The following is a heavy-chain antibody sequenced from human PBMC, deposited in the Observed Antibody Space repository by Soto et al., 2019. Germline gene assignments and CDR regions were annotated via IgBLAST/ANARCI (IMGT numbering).Heavy chain of an antibody. J-gene: IGHJ4*02. D-gene: IGHD3-10*01. Sequence: GGSLRLSCAGSGFTFRWFGMNWVRQAPGKGLEWVARISNDGSNEYYVDSLKGRFTISRDNSKNTLYLQMDSLRAEDTAVYYCAKGEVRGIIPSYFDSWRRGTLVTVSS. CDR1: GFTFRWFG. CDR2: ISNDGSNE. V-gene: IGHV3-30*18. CDR3: AKGEVRGIIPSYFDS.